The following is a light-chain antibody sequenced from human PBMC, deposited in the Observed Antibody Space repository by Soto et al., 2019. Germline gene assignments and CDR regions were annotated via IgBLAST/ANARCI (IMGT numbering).Light chain of an antibody. CDR1: HNIERW. V-gene: IGKV1-5*01. CDR2: DAI. J-gene: IGKJ1*01. Sequence: IQMTQSPSTLSASVGDRVTITCRASHNIERWMAWYQQKRGRAPSLLIFDAITLHSGVPSRFSGGGSGTEFTLTINGLQPDDFATYYCQQFAKSSTFGQGTTVEIK. CDR3: QQFAKSST.